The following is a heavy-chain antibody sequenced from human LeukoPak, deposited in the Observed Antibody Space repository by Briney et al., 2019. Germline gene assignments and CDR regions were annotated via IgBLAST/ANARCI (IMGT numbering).Heavy chain of an antibody. CDR1: GDSVSNSPYY. Sequence: PSETLSLTCTVSGDSVSNSPYYWGWVRQPPGKGLEWIGAISYGGTTSSSPSLKSRVTMDLDKSRNRFSLKLTSVTAADTAVYYCGGNNFYHFQYWGQGALVTVSS. D-gene: IGHD5-24*01. CDR2: ISYGGTT. CDR3: GGNNFYHFQY. V-gene: IGHV4-39*01. J-gene: IGHJ4*02.